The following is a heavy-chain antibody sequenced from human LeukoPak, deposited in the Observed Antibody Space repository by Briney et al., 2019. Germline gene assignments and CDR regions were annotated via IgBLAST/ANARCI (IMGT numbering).Heavy chain of an antibody. CDR1: GFTFSSYG. CDR2: IWYDGSNK. J-gene: IGHJ4*02. D-gene: IGHD1-20*01. Sequence: GGSLRLSCAASGFTFSSYGMHWVRQAPGKGLEWVAVIWYDGSNKYYADSVKGRFTISRDNSKNTLYPQMNSLRAEDTAVYYCARDYNWGGFDYWGQGTLVTVSS. V-gene: IGHV3-33*01. CDR3: ARDYNWGGFDY.